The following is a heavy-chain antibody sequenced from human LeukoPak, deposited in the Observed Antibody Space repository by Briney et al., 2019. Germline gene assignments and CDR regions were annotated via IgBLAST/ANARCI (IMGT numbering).Heavy chain of an antibody. Sequence: GGSLRLSCAASGFTFSSYGMHWVRQAPGKGLEWVAFIRYDGSNKYYADSVKGRFTISRDNSKNTLYLQMNSLRAEDTAVYYCAKDRVFRNKFVLGYWGQGTLVTVSS. J-gene: IGHJ4*02. V-gene: IGHV3-30*02. CDR2: IRYDGSNK. D-gene: IGHD2/OR15-2a*01. CDR1: GFTFSSYG. CDR3: AKDRVFRNKFVLGY.